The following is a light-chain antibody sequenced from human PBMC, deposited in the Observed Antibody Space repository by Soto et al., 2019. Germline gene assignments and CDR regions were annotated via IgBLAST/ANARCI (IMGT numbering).Light chain of an antibody. V-gene: IGKV3-15*01. CDR3: QQYNNWPLT. Sequence: ETVMTQSPATLSVSPGERATLSCRASQSISSNLAWYQQKPGQAPRLLIYGASTRATGIPARFTGSGSGTECTLTISSLQSEDVAVYYCQQYNNWPLTFGPGTRLEIK. CDR1: QSISSN. CDR2: GAS. J-gene: IGKJ5*01.